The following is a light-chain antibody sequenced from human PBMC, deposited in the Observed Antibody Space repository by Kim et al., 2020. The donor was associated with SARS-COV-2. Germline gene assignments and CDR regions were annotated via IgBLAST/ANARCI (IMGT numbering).Light chain of an antibody. CDR2: QDN. J-gene: IGLJ2*01. Sequence: SYELTQPPSVSVSPGQTASITCSGDKLGDKHVSWYQQKPGQSPMVVIYQDNKRPSGIPERFSGSNSWNTATMTISGTQTLDEADYYCQAWDTTTVTFGGG. CDR1: KLGDKH. V-gene: IGLV3-1*01. CDR3: QAWDTTTVT.